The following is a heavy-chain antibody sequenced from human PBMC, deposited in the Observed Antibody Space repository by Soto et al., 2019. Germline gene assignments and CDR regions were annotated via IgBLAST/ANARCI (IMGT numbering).Heavy chain of an antibody. Sequence: GGSLRLSCAASGFTFSGYAMSWVRQAPGKGLEWVSTINGRGRSTYYADSVKGRFTISRDNSKNTLFLQMSSLRAEDTAVYYCAKNWGEDWGYFDYWGQGTLVTVSS. V-gene: IGHV3-23*01. J-gene: IGHJ4*02. CDR2: INGRGRST. CDR3: AKNWGEDWGYFDY. CDR1: GFTFSGYA. D-gene: IGHD7-27*01.